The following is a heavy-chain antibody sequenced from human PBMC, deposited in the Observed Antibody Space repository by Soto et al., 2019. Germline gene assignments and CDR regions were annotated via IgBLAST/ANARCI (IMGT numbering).Heavy chain of an antibody. J-gene: IGHJ5*02. Sequence: SETLSLTCTVSGGSISSYYWSWIRQPPGKGLEWIGYIYYSGSTNYNPSLKSRVTISVDTSKNQFSLKLSSVTAADTAVYYCARDRGSHNWFDPWGQGTLVTVSS. CDR3: ARDRGSHNWFDP. D-gene: IGHD1-26*01. V-gene: IGHV4-59*01. CDR1: GGSISSYY. CDR2: IYYSGST.